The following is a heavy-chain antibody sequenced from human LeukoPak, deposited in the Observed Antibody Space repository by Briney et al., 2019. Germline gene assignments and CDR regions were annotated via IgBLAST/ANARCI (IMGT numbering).Heavy chain of an antibody. J-gene: IGHJ4*02. V-gene: IGHV3-20*04. CDR1: GFTFDDYG. Sequence: GGSLRLSCAASGFTFDDYGMSWVRQAPGKGLEWVSGINWNGGSTGYADSVKGRFTISRDNAKNSLYLQMNSLRAEDTALYYCARHRSGWYSVGVYYFDYWGQGTLVTVSS. CDR2: INWNGGST. D-gene: IGHD6-19*01. CDR3: ARHRSGWYSVGVYYFDY.